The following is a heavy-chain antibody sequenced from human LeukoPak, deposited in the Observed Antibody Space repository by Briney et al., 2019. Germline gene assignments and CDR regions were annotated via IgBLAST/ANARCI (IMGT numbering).Heavy chain of an antibody. J-gene: IGHJ4*02. V-gene: IGHV3-48*03. Sequence: GGSLRLSCAASGFTFSNYAMHWVRQAPGKGLKWVSYITGSGTTIYYADSVKGRFTISRDNAKNSLYLQMNSLRAEDTAVYYCARDRSTVTTWLDYWGQGTLVTVSS. CDR3: ARDRSTVTTWLDY. CDR2: ITGSGTTI. CDR1: GFTFSNYA. D-gene: IGHD4-17*01.